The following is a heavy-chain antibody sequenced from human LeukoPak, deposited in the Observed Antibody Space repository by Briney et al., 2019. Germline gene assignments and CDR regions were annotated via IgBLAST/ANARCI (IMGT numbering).Heavy chain of an antibody. Sequence: PGGSLRLSCAASGFTFSSYSMNWVRQAPGKGLEWVSYISSSSSTIYYADSVKGRFTISRDNAKNSLYLQMNSLRGEDTAVYYCARAAAETGSFRDNWFDPWGQGTLVTVSS. V-gene: IGHV3-48*01. CDR3: ARAAAETGSFRDNWFDP. CDR1: GFTFSSYS. CDR2: ISSSSSTI. D-gene: IGHD3-9*01. J-gene: IGHJ5*02.